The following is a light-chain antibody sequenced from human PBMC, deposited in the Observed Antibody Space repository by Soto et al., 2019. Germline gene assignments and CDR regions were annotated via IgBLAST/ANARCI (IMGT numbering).Light chain of an antibody. J-gene: IGKJ4*01. V-gene: IGKV3-15*01. Sequence: EIVMTQSPATLSVSPGERATLSCRASQGVSSNLAWYQQKPGQAPRLLIYGASTRATGIPARFSGSGSGTEFTLTISSLQSEDFAVYYCQQYNNWPPLTFDGGTKVEIK. CDR2: GAS. CDR1: QGVSSN. CDR3: QQYNNWPPLT.